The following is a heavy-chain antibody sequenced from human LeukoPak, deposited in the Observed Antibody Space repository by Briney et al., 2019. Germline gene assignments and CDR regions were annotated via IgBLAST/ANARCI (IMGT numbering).Heavy chain of an antibody. CDR1: GFTFSSYS. CDR2: ISSSSTYI. CDR3: ARGFHDYVWRELDY. D-gene: IGHD3-16*01. J-gene: IGHJ4*02. V-gene: IGHV3-21*01. Sequence: GGSLRLSCAASGFTFSSYSMNWVRQAPGKGLEWVSAISSSSTYIYYADSVKGRFTISRDNAKNSLYLQMNSLRAEDTATYYCARGFHDYVWRELDYWGQGTLVTVSS.